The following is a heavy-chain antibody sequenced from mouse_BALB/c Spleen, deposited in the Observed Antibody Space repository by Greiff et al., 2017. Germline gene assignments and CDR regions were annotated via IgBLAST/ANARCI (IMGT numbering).Heavy chain of an antibody. CDR3: AVLHYYGYGAY. CDR1: GYSFTSYW. V-gene: IGHV1-4*01. CDR2: INPSTGYT. J-gene: IGHJ3*01. D-gene: IGHD1-2*01. Sequence: QVQLQQSGAELVRPGASVKLSCKASGYSFTSYWMNWVKQRPGQGLEWIGYINPSTGYTEYNQKFKDKATLTADKSSSTAYMQLSSLTSEDSAVYYCAVLHYYGYGAYWGQGTLVTVSA.